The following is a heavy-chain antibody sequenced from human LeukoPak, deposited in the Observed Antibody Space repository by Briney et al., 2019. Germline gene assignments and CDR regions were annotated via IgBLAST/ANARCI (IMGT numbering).Heavy chain of an antibody. V-gene: IGHV1-69*05. J-gene: IGHJ6*03. CDR2: IIPIFGTA. CDR1: GGTFSSYA. D-gene: IGHD2-2*01. Sequence: SVKVSCKASGGTFSSYAISWVRQAPGQGLEWMGGIIPIFGTANFAQKLQGRVTMTTDTSTSTAYMELRSLRSDDTAVYYCARLIPLIDIVVVPAAEEYYMDVWGKGTTVTVSS. CDR3: ARLIPLIDIVVVPAAEEYYMDV.